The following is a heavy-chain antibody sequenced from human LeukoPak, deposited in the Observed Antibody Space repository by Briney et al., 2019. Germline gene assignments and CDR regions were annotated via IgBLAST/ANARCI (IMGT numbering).Heavy chain of an antibody. J-gene: IGHJ3*02. CDR1: GYTFTGYY. CDR3: ARESRKNTMIVVVITTAAFDI. CDR2: INPNSGGT. V-gene: IGHV1-2*02. D-gene: IGHD3-22*01. Sequence: ASVKVSCKASGYTFTGYYIHWVRQAPGQGLEWMGWINPNSGGTNYAQNFQGRVTMTRDTSISTAYMELSRLRSDDTAVYYCARESRKNTMIVVVITTAAFDIWGQGTMVTVSS.